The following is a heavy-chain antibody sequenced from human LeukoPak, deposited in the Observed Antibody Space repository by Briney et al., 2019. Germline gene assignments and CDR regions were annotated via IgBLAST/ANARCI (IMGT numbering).Heavy chain of an antibody. CDR3: AKSATTVPSNFDY. CDR1: GFTFSSHY. D-gene: IGHD4-17*01. Sequence: GGSLRLSCAASGFTFSSHYMSWVRQAPGKGLEWVSGISGSGGGTFYADSVRGRFTISRDNSKNTVYLQMNSLRAEDTAVYYCAKSATTVPSNFDYWGQGTLVTVSS. J-gene: IGHJ4*02. V-gene: IGHV3-23*01. CDR2: ISGSGGGT.